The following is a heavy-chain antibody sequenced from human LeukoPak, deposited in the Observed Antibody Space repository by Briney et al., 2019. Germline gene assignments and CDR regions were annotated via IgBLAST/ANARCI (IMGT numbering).Heavy chain of an antibody. Sequence: PGGSLRLSCAASGFTLRSYTMNWVRQAPGKGLEWVSSISSSSSYIYYADTVKGRFTISRDNAKNSLYLQMNSLRAEDTAVYYCARGDSGSYLFDYWGQGTLVTVSS. V-gene: IGHV3-21*01. D-gene: IGHD1-26*01. CDR2: ISSSSSYI. CDR3: ARGDSGSYLFDY. CDR1: GFTLRSYT. J-gene: IGHJ4*02.